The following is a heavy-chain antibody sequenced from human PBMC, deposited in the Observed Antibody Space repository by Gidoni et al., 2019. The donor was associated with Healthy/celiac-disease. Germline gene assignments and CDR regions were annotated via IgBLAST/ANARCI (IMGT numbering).Heavy chain of an antibody. CDR1: GGSFSGYY. V-gene: IGHV4-34*01. D-gene: IGHD6-19*01. J-gene: IGHJ4*02. CDR2: INQSGST. Sequence: QVQLQQWGAGLLKPSETLSLTSAVYGGSFSGYYWSWIRQPPGKGLEWIGEINQSGSTNYNPSLKSRVTISVDTSKNQFSLKLSSVTAADTAVYYCARGPIAVAGLIDYWGQGTLVTVSS. CDR3: ARGPIAVAGLIDY.